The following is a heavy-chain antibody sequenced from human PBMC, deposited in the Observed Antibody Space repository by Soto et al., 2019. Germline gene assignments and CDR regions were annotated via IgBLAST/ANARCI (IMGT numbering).Heavy chain of an antibody. Sequence: PVGSLRLSCAASGFTFSNAWMSWVRQAPGKGLEWVGRIKSKTDGGTTDYAAPVKGRFTISRDDSKNTLYLQMNSLKTEDTAVYYCTTCGYSYGLRDFDYWGQGTLVTVSS. CDR3: TTCGYSYGLRDFDY. J-gene: IGHJ4*02. V-gene: IGHV3-15*01. D-gene: IGHD5-18*01. CDR1: GFTFSNAW. CDR2: IKSKTDGGTT.